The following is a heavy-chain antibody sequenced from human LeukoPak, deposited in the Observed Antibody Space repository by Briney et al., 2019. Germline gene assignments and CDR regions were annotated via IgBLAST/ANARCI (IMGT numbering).Heavy chain of an antibody. Sequence: ASVKVSCKAPGYTFTSYAMHWVRQAPGQRPEWMGWINAGNGNTKYSQKFQGRVTITTDTSASTAYMKLSSLRSEETAVYYCARPRGYSYGYFDYWGQGTLVTVSS. D-gene: IGHD5-18*01. CDR3: ARPRGYSYGYFDY. J-gene: IGHJ4*02. CDR2: INAGNGNT. CDR1: GYTFTSYA. V-gene: IGHV1-3*01.